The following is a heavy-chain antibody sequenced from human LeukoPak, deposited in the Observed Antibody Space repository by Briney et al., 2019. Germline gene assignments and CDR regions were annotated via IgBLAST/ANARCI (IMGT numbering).Heavy chain of an antibody. V-gene: IGHV1-2*02. CDR1: GYTFTGYY. CDR2: INPNSGGT. Sequence: ASVKVSCKASGYTFTGYYMHSVRQAPGQGLEWMGWINPNSGGTNYAQKFQGRVTMTRDTSISTAYMELSRLRSDDTAVYYCARVGEQQLVLPIHLYYYYYMDVWGKGTTVTVSS. D-gene: IGHD6-13*01. J-gene: IGHJ6*03. CDR3: ARVGEQQLVLPIHLYYYYYMDV.